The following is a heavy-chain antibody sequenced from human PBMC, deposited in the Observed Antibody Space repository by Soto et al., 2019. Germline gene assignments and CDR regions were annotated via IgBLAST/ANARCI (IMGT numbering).Heavy chain of an antibody. CDR3: ARFHRSIFGVGFYAFDI. CDR2: IDWDDDK. J-gene: IGHJ3*02. D-gene: IGHD3-3*01. V-gene: IGHV2-70*20. CDR1: GFSLTTSGMC. Sequence: GSGPTLVNPTQTLTLTCTLSGFSLTTSGMCVTWVRQSPGKALEWLALIDWDDDKFYSPSLEARLTISRDTSKNQVVLEMTNMGPVDTATYHCARFHRSIFGVGFYAFDIWGQGQWSPSPQ.